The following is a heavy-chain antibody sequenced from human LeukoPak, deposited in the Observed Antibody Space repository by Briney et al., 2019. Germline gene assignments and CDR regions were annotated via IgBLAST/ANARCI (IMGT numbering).Heavy chain of an antibody. D-gene: IGHD2-2*01. CDR3: ARNPEGHLVPDGY. J-gene: IGHJ4*02. CDR1: GYTFTMYG. V-gene: IGHV1-18*01. CDR2: ISPYNGKS. Sequence: ASVKVSCKASGYTFTMYGITWVRQAPGQGLEWVGWISPYNGKSNYAQKLQGRVTMTTDTSTSTAYMELRSLRSDDTAVYYCARNPEGHLVPDGYWGQGTLVTVSS.